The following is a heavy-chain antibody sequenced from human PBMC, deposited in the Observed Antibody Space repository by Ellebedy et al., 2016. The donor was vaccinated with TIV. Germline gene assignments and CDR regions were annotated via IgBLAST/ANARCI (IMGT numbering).Heavy chain of an antibody. CDR3: ARDQWLGRAYYFDY. CDR1: GFTFSNYW. Sequence: GGSLRLSCEASGFTFSNYWMTWVRQAPGRGLEWVANVKQDGSEENYVDSVKGRFSISRDNTKNSLCVQMNSLRPEDTAVYYCARDQWLGRAYYFDYWGRGTLVTVSS. J-gene: IGHJ4*02. CDR2: VKQDGSEE. V-gene: IGHV3-7*01. D-gene: IGHD6-19*01.